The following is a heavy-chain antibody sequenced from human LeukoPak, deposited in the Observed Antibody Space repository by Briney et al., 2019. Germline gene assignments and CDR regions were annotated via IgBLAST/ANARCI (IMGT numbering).Heavy chain of an antibody. V-gene: IGHV5-51*01. CDR1: GYSINNYW. D-gene: IGHD5-18*01. Sequence: GESLKISCKGSGYSINNYWIGWVRQMPGKGLEWMGIIYPADSDIRYSPSFQGQVTISADKSISTAYLQWSSLKASDTAMYYCARVDTAMGKAFDIWGQGTMVTVSS. CDR2: IYPADSDI. CDR3: ARVDTAMGKAFDI. J-gene: IGHJ3*02.